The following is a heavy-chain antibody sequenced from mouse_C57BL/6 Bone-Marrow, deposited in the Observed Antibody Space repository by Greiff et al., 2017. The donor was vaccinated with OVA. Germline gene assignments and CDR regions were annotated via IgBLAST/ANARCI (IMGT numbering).Heavy chain of an antibody. CDR3: ARTTYYYAMDY. CDR1: GFTFSDYY. CDR2: INYDGSST. Sequence: EVMLVESEGGLVQPGRSMKLSCTASGFTFSDYYMAWVRQVPEKGLEWVANINYDGSSTYYLDSLKSRFIISRDNAKNILYLQMSSLKSEDTATYYCARTTYYYAMDYWGQGTSVTVSS. J-gene: IGHJ4*01. V-gene: IGHV5-16*01. D-gene: IGHD1-1*01.